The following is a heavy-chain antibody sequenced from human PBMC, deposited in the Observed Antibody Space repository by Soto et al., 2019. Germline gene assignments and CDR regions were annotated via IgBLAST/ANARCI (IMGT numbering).Heavy chain of an antibody. CDR2: ISYDGSNK. V-gene: IGHV3-30*18. CDR3: AKEGGRGNYFDY. D-gene: IGHD3-10*01. J-gene: IGHJ4*02. Sequence: QVQLVESGGGVVQPGRSLRLSCAASGFTFSSYGMHWVRQAPGKGLEWVAVISYDGSNKYYADSVKGRFTISRDNSKNTLYLQRNSLRAEDTAVYYCAKEGGRGNYFDYWGQGTLVTVSS. CDR1: GFTFSSYG.